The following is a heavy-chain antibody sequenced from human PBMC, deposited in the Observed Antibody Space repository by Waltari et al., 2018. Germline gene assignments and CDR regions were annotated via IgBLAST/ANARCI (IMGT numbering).Heavy chain of an antibody. Sequence: EVQLVESGGVVVQPGGSLRLSCAASGFTFDDYAMPWVRQAPGKGLEWVSLISWDGGSTYYADSVKGRFTISRDNSKNSLYLQMNSLRAEDTALYYCAKAKSGYDNYYYYMDVWGKGTTVTVSS. V-gene: IGHV3-43D*03. CDR1: GFTFDDYA. D-gene: IGHD5-12*01. CDR3: AKAKSGYDNYYYYMDV. CDR2: ISWDGGST. J-gene: IGHJ6*03.